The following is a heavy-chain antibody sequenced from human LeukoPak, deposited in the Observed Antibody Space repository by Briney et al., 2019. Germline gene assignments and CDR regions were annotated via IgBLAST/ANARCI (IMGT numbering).Heavy chain of an antibody. CDR3: AKGYRGDTAMVPFDY. V-gene: IGHV3-23*01. D-gene: IGHD5-18*01. CDR1: GFTFSTFA. J-gene: IGHJ4*02. Sequence: GGSLRLSCAASGFTFSTFAMIWVRQPPGKGLEWVSSIFPGGGEIHYADSVRGRFTISRDNAKNSLYLQMNSLRAEDTALYYCAKGYRGDTAMVPFDYWGQGTLVTVSS. CDR2: IFPGGGEI.